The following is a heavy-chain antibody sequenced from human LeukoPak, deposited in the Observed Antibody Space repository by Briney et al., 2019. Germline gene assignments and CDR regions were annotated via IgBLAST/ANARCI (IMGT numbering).Heavy chain of an antibody. V-gene: IGHV3-23*01. Sequence: GGSLRLSCAASGFTFSSYSMSWVRQAPGKGLEWVSAITDSGGNTYYAAPVKGRFTISRDNSKNTLYLQMNSLRAEDTAVYYCARAGHCTNGICYTADFDYWGQGSLVTVSS. D-gene: IGHD2-8*01. CDR2: ITDSGGNT. CDR1: GFTFSSYS. J-gene: IGHJ4*02. CDR3: ARAGHCTNGICYTADFDY.